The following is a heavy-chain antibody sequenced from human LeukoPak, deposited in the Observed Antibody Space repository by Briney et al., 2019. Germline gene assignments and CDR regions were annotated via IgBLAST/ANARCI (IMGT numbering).Heavy chain of an antibody. CDR3: ARGRGYTYANDY. D-gene: IGHD5-18*01. V-gene: IGHV3-7*01. J-gene: IGHJ4*02. CDR2: IKQDGSEK. CDR1: GFTFSNYW. Sequence: GGSLRLSCAASGFTFSNYWMSWVRQAPGKGLEWVANIKQDGSEKDYVDSVKGRFTISRDNAKNSLYLQMNSLRGEDTAVYYCARGRGYTYANDYWGQGTLVTVSS.